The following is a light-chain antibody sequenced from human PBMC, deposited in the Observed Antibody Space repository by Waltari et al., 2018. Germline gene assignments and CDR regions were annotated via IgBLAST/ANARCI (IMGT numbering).Light chain of an antibody. CDR3: QQSYSPLT. CDR2: AAS. V-gene: IGKV1-39*01. CDR1: QSISTY. Sequence: DFQMTQSPSSLSASVGDRVTITCRASQSISTYLNWYQQKPGKAPNLLIHAASSLQSGVPSRFSGRESGTDFTLTISSLQPEDFATYYSQQSYSPLTFGGGTKVEIK. J-gene: IGKJ4*02.